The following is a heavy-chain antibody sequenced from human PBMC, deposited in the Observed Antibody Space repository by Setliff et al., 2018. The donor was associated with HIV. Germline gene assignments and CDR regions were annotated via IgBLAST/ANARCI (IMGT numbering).Heavy chain of an antibody. V-gene: IGHV3-11*06. J-gene: IGHJ4*02. Sequence: PGGSLRLSCAASGFAFSDFYMSWIRQAPGKGLEWVSYISGGGSSTNYTDSVKGRFTISRDNAKNSLYLEMNSLTAEDTAVYYCARHEPGWYALSGGRYFDYWGQGTLVTVSS. D-gene: IGHD6-19*01. CDR2: ISGGGSST. CDR3: ARHEPGWYALSGGRYFDY. CDR1: GFAFSDFY.